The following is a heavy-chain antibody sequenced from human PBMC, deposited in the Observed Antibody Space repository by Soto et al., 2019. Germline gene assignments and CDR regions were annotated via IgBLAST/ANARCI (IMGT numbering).Heavy chain of an antibody. CDR2: IYPGDSDT. CDR1: GYSFTSYW. V-gene: IGHV5-51*01. J-gene: IGHJ6*02. D-gene: IGHD2-2*01. CDR3: ASMNCSSTSCDPYYYYGMDV. Sequence: GESLKISCKGSGYSFTSYWIGWVRQMPGKGLEWMGIIYPGDSDTRYSPAFQGQVTISADKSISTAYLQWSSLKASDNAMYYCASMNCSSTSCDPYYYYGMDVWGQGTTVTVSS.